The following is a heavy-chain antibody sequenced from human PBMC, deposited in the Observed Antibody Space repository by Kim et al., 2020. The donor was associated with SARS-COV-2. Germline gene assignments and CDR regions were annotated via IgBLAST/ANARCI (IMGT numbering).Heavy chain of an antibody. J-gene: IGHJ4*02. CDR2: IYLGDFET. V-gene: IGHV5-51*01. CDR1: GYSFSNNW. D-gene: IGHD1-1*01. CDR3: ARHSRNWPFDS. Sequence: GESLKISCKGSGYSFSNNWIGWVRQMPGKGLEWMGIIYLGDFETRYSPSFQGQVTISADKSISTAYLQWSSLKASDTAIYYCARHSRNWPFDSWGQGTLVTVSS.